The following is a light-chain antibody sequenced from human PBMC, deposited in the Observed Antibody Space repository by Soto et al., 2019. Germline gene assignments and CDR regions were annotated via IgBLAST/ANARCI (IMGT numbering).Light chain of an antibody. V-gene: IGKV3-11*01. CDR3: QQRSNWPLT. CDR1: QSVNTY. CDR2: DAS. J-gene: IGKJ4*01. Sequence: EIALTQSPATLSLSPGDRATLSCRANQSVNTYLAWYQQKRGQAPRLLIYDASNRATGIPARFSGSGFGTDFTLTISILEPEDFAVYYCQQRSNWPLTFGGGTKVEIK.